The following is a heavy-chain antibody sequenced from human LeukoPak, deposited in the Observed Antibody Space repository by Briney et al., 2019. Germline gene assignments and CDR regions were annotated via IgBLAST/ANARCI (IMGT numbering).Heavy chain of an antibody. D-gene: IGHD6-19*01. CDR3: AKGNSSGWFTNWFDP. V-gene: IGHV3-20*04. J-gene: IGHJ5*02. Sequence: GGSLRLSCAASGSTFDDYGMSWVRQAPGKGLEWVSGINWNGGSTGYADSVKGRFTISRDNAKNSLYLQMNSLRAEDMALYYCAKGNSSGWFTNWFDPWGQGTLVTVSS. CDR2: INWNGGST. CDR1: GSTFDDYG.